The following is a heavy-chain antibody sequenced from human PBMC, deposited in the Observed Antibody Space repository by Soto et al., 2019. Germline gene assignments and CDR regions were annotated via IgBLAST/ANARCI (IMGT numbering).Heavy chain of an antibody. CDR2: ITCSGGST. D-gene: IGHD6-6*01. V-gene: IGHV3-23*01. CDR1: GFTFSTYA. CDR3: AKHLEHGWQLVPAANVDY. Sequence: DVQLLESGGGGVQPGGSLRLSCAVSGFTFSTYAMSWVRQAPGQGLEWVTGITCSGGSTYYADSVKGRFTISRDNSKNTLFLQMESLRAEDTATYSCAKHLEHGWQLVPAANVDYWGQGTRVTVSS. J-gene: IGHJ4*02.